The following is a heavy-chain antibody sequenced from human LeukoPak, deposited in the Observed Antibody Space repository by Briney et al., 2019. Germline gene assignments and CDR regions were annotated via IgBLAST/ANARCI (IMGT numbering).Heavy chain of an antibody. CDR3: ARYRVVVGAIVDY. J-gene: IGHJ4*02. Sequence: PGGSLRLSCAASGFTFSSYWMSWVRQAPGKGLEWVANIEQDGSEKYYVDSVKGRFTISRDNAKNSLYLQMNSLRAEDTAVYYCARYRVVVGAIVDYWGQGTLVTVSS. CDR1: GFTFSSYW. D-gene: IGHD1-26*01. V-gene: IGHV3-7*01. CDR2: IEQDGSEK.